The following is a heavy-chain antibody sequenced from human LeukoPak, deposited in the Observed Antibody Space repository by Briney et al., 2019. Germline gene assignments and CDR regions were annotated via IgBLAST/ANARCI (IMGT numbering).Heavy chain of an antibody. CDR1: GFTFSDYY. V-gene: IGHV3-11*04. J-gene: IGHJ4*02. CDR2: ISSSGTYI. CDR3: ACGYSAYPAGY. Sequence: GGSLRLSCAASGFTFSDYYMSWIRQAPGKGLEWVSTISSSGTYIYYADSVKGRFTVSRDNAKNSLYLQMNSLRADDTAVYYCACGYSAYPAGYWGQGTQVTVSS. D-gene: IGHD5-12*01.